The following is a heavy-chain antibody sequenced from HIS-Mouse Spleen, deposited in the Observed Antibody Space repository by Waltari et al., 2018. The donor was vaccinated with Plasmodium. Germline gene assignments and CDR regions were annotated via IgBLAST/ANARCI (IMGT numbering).Heavy chain of an antibody. CDR2: IDWDDDK. Sequence: QVTLRESGPALVKPTQTLTLTCTFSGFSLSTSGMCVTWIRQPPGKALEWLARIDWDDDKYYSTYLKTRLTISKETSKNQVGLKMTNMDPVDTATYYCARTTYSSSSAKYYYYGMDVWGQGTTVTVSS. CDR1: GFSLSTSGMC. V-gene: IGHV2-70*15. CDR3: ARTTYSSSSAKYYYYGMDV. D-gene: IGHD6-6*01. J-gene: IGHJ6*02.